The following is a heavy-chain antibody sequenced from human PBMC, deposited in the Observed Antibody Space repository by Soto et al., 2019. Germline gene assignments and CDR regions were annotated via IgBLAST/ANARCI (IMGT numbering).Heavy chain of an antibody. CDR3: ARGGIVGATTLFYFDY. CDR2: IIPIFGTA. D-gene: IGHD1-26*01. CDR1: GGTFSSYA. J-gene: IGHJ4*02. Sequence: SVKVSCKASGGTFSSYAISWVRQAPGQGLEWMGGIIPIFGTANYAQKFQGRVTITADKSTSTAYMELSSLRSEDTAVYYCARGGIVGATTLFYFDYSGQGTPVTVSS. V-gene: IGHV1-69*06.